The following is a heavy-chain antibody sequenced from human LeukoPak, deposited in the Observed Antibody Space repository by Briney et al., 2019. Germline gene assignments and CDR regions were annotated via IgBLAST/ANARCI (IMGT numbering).Heavy chain of an antibody. CDR1: GGSISSYY. CDR3: ARQTYYDFWSGYFPPAAHDAFDI. CDR2: IYTSGST. V-gene: IGHV4-4*09. Sequence: SETLSPTCTVSGGSISSYYWSWIRQPPGKGLEWIGYIYTSGSTNYNPSLKSRVTISVDTSKNQFSLKLSSVTAADTAVYYCARQTYYDFWSGYFPPAAHDAFDIWGQGTMVTVSS. D-gene: IGHD3-3*01. J-gene: IGHJ3*02.